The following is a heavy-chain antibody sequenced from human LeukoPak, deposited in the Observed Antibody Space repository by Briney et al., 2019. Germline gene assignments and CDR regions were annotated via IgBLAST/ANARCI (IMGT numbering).Heavy chain of an antibody. D-gene: IGHD3-22*01. CDR3: ANYYYDSSGSDY. CDR2: ISSSSSYI. V-gene: IGHV3-21*01. J-gene: IGHJ4*02. CDR1: GFTFSSYS. Sequence: PGGSLRLSCAASGFTFSSYSMNWVRQAPGKGLEWVSSISSSSSYIYYADSVKGRFTISRDNSKNTLYLQMNSLRAEDTAVYYCANYYYDSSGSDYWGQGTLVTVSS.